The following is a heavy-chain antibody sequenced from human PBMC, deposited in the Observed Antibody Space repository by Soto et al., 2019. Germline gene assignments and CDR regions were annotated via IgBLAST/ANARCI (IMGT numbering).Heavy chain of an antibody. CDR3: ARDGYYDFWSGYYRPYYYYGMDV. V-gene: IGHV3-7*03. J-gene: IGHJ6*02. CDR1: GFTFSSYW. CDR2: IKQDGSEK. D-gene: IGHD3-3*01. Sequence: VQLVESGGGLVQPGGSLRLSCAASGFTFSSYWMSWVRQAPGKGLEWVANIKQDGSEKYYVDSVKGRFTISRDNAKNSLYLQMNSLRAEDTAVYYCARDGYYDFWSGYYRPYYYYGMDVWGQGTTVTVSS.